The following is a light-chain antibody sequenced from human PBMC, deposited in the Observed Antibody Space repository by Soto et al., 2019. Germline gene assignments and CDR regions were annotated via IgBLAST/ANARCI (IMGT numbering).Light chain of an antibody. CDR2: GAS. V-gene: IGKV3-15*01. CDR1: QSISSK. Sequence: EIVMTQSPATLSVSPGERATLSCRASQSISSKLGWYQQRPGQAPRLLIYGASTRATGIPARFSSSGSGTEFTLTISSLQSEECGFYNCGQHYSWSTITFGQGTRLEIK. J-gene: IGKJ5*01. CDR3: GQHYSWSTIT.